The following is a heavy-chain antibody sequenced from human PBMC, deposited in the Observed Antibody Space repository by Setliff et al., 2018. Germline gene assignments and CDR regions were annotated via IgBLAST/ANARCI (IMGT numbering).Heavy chain of an antibody. V-gene: IGHV3-7*03. CDR1: GFTFSNNW. CDR2: INKDGSER. CDR3: TRDRGGASTRDH. J-gene: IGHJ4*02. Sequence: GESLKISCAASGFTFSNNWMSWVRQAPGKGLEWVTNINKDGSERNYVDSVKGRFTVSRDNPKNSLYLQMSSLRAEDTAIYYCTRDRGGASTRDHWGQGTLVTVSS. D-gene: IGHD1-26*01.